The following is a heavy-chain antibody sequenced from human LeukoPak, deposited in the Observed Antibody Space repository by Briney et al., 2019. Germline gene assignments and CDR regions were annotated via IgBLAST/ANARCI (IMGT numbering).Heavy chain of an antibody. CDR2: FDPEDGET. D-gene: IGHD4-17*01. J-gene: IGHJ2*01. Sequence: ASVKVSCKVSGYTLTELCMHWVRQAPGKGLGWVGGFDPEDGETIYAQKFQGRVTMTEDTSPDTAYMELSSLRSEDTAVYYCAPGMVTTSGYAHWYFDLWGRGTLVTVSS. CDR3: APGMVTTSGYAHWYFDL. CDR1: GYTLTELC. V-gene: IGHV1-24*01.